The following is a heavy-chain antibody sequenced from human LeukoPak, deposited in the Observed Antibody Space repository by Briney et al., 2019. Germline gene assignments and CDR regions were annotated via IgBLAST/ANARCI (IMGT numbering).Heavy chain of an antibody. CDR1: GFTVSSNY. CDR2: IYSGGST. J-gene: IGHJ4*02. V-gene: IGHV3-53*01. CDR3: ASSRTKLGYSSGWYDD. D-gene: IGHD6-19*01. Sequence: PGGSLRLSCAASGFTVSSNYMSWVRQAPGKGLEWVSVIYSGGSTYYADSVKGRFTISRDNSKNTLYLQMNSLGAEDTAVYYCASSRTKLGYSSGWYDDWGQGTLVTVSS.